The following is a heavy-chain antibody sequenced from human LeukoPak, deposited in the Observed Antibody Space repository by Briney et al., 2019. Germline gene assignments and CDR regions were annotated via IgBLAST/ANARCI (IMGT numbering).Heavy chain of an antibody. CDR2: ISGSGGST. D-gene: IGHD3-22*01. CDR1: GFTFSTYV. J-gene: IGHJ4*02. Sequence: GGSLRLSCAASGFTFSTYVMSWVRQAPGKGLEWVSAISGSGGSTYYADSVKGRFTISRDNSKNTLYLQMNSLRAEDTAVYYCAKDLSTIVVVTTPFDYWGQGTLVTVSS. CDR3: AKDLSTIVVVTTPFDY. V-gene: IGHV3-23*01.